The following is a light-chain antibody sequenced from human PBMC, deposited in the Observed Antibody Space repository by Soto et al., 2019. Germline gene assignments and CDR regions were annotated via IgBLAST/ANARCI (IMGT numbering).Light chain of an antibody. CDR3: QQYDNRVT. V-gene: IGKV1-33*01. J-gene: IGKJ3*01. Sequence: DIQMTQSPSSLSASVGDIVTISCQASQDISNYLNGYQQKPGKAPKLLIYDASNLETGVPSRFSGSGSGTDFTFTISSLQPEDIATYYCQQYDNRVTFGPGTKVDIK. CDR2: DAS. CDR1: QDISNY.